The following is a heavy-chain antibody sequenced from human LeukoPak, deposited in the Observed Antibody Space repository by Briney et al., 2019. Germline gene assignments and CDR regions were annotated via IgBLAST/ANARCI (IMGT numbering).Heavy chain of an antibody. Sequence: GGSLRLSCAASGFTFSSYAMSWVRQPPGKGLDWVSSISGSGDTTYYADSVKGRFTISRDNSRNTLHLQMNSLRAEDTALYYCAKAHLPDYYYMDVWGKGTTVTVSS. J-gene: IGHJ6*03. V-gene: IGHV3-23*01. CDR3: AKAHLPDYYYMDV. CDR1: GFTFSSYA. CDR2: ISGSGDTT.